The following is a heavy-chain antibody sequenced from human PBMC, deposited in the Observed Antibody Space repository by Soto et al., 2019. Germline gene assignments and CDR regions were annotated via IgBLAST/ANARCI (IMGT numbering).Heavy chain of an antibody. CDR1: GFTFDDYA. D-gene: IGHD1-7*01. J-gene: IGHJ3*02. Sequence: GGSLRLSCAASGFTFDDYAMHWVRQAPGKGLGWVSGISWNSGSIGYADSVKGRFTISRDNAKNSLYLQMNSLRAEDTALYYCAKEGWPDITGTKAFDIWGQGTMVTVSS. CDR2: ISWNSGSI. CDR3: AKEGWPDITGTKAFDI. V-gene: IGHV3-9*01.